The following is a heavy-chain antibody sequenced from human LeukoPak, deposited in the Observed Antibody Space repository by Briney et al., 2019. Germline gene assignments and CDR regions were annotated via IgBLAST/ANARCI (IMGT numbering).Heavy chain of an antibody. Sequence: LSGGSLRLSCAASGFTFSSYAMSWVRQAPGKGLEWVSAISGSGGSTYYADSVKGRFTISRDNSKNTLYLQMNSLRAEDTAVYYCARASVGATTGDYWGQGTLVTVSS. J-gene: IGHJ4*02. CDR2: ISGSGGST. CDR1: GFTFSSYA. CDR3: ARASVGATTGDY. D-gene: IGHD1-26*01. V-gene: IGHV3-23*01.